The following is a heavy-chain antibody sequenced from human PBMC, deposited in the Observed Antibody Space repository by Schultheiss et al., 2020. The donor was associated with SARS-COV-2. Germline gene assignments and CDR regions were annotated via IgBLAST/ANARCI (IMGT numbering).Heavy chain of an antibody. CDR2: ISGSGGST. J-gene: IGHJ6*02. CDR3: ARDRCSSTSCYYYYYYGMDV. Sequence: GGSLRLSCAASGFTFSSYAMSWVRQAPGKGLEWVSAISGSGGSTYYADSVKGRFTISRDNAKNSLYLQMNSLRAEDTAVYYCARDRCSSTSCYYYYYYGMDVWGQGTTVTVSS. V-gene: IGHV3-23*01. D-gene: IGHD2-2*01. CDR1: GFTFSSYA.